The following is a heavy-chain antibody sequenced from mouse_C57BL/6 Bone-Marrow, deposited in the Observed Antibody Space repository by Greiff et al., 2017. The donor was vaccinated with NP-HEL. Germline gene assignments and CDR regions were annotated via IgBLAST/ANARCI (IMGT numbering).Heavy chain of an antibody. CDR1: GYTFTSYW. V-gene: IGHV1-52*01. D-gene: IGHD1-1*01. Sequence: QAQLKQPGAELVRPGSSVKLSCKASGYTFTSYWMHWVKQRPIQGLEWIGNIDPSDSETHYNQKFKDKATLTVDKSSSTAYMQLSSLTSEDSAVYYCARRGSSYDYAMDYWGQGTSVTVSS. J-gene: IGHJ4*01. CDR3: ARRGSSYDYAMDY. CDR2: IDPSDSET.